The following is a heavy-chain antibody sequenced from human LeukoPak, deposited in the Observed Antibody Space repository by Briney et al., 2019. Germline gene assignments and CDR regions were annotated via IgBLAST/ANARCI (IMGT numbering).Heavy chain of an antibody. V-gene: IGHV1-8*01. CDR1: GYTFTSYD. J-gene: IGHJ4*02. CDR3: ARTPSLTALDIVATIPLDY. D-gene: IGHD5-12*01. Sequence: ASVKVSCKASGYTFTSYDINWVRQATGQGLEWMGWMNPNSGNSGYAQKFRGRVTMTRNTSISTAYMELSSLRSEDTAVYYCARTPSLTALDIVATIPLDYWGQGTLVTVSS. CDR2: MNPNSGNS.